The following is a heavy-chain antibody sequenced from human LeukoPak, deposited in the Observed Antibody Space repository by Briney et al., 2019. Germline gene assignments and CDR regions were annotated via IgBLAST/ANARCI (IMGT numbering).Heavy chain of an antibody. Sequence: ASMKVSCKASGYTFTNFDINWVRQATGQGLEWMGWMNPNTGNAGYAQKFQDRVTITWDASISTAYMDLSSLRSEDTAVYYCARVGYSNSYDYWGQGTLVTVSS. V-gene: IGHV1-8*03. CDR3: ARVGYSNSYDY. CDR1: GYTFTNFD. CDR2: MNPNTGNA. J-gene: IGHJ4*02. D-gene: IGHD4-11*01.